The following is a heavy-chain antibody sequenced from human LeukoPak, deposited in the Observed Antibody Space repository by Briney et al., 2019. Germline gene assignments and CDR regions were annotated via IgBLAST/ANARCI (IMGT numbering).Heavy chain of an antibody. V-gene: IGHV3-7*04. CDR1: GFTFSFYL. CDR2: IKQDGSEK. Sequence: GGSLRLSCVASGFTFSFYLMGWVRQAPGKGLEWVANIKQDGSEKYYVDSARGRFTISRDNAKNSLYLQMNSLRAEDTAVYYCARDEHQYYSESSGRFDYWGQGVLVTVSS. CDR3: ARDEHQYYSESSGRFDY. J-gene: IGHJ4*02. D-gene: IGHD3-22*01.